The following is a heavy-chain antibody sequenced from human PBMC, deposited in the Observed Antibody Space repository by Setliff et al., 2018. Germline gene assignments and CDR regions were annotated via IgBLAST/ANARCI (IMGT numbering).Heavy chain of an antibody. CDR2: INHSGST. J-gene: IGHJ3*02. CDR3: ARSGYYDFWSGFLNDAFDI. CDR1: GGSFSGYY. V-gene: IGHV4-34*01. D-gene: IGHD3-3*01. Sequence: SETLSLTCVVYGGSFSGYYWSWIRQPPGKGLEWIGEINHSGSTNYNPSLKSRVTISVDTSKNQFSLKLSSVTAADTAVYYCARSGYYDFWSGFLNDAFDIWGQGTMVTVS.